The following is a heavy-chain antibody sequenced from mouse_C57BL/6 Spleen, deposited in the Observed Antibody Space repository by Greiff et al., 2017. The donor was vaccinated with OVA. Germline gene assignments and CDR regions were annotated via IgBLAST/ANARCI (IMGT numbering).Heavy chain of an antibody. CDR3: ARDYGSSYEAWFAY. Sequence: VMLVESGPGLVQPSQSLSITCTVSGFSLTSYGVHWVRQSPGKGLEWLGVIWSGGSTDYNAAFISRLSISKDNSKSQVFFKMNSLQADDTAIYYCARDYGSSYEAWFAYWGQGTLVTVSA. D-gene: IGHD1-1*01. CDR2: IWSGGST. CDR1: GFSLTSYG. V-gene: IGHV2-2*01. J-gene: IGHJ3*01.